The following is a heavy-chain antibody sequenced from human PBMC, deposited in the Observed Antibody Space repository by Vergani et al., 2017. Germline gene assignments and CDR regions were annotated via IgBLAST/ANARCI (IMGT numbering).Heavy chain of an antibody. CDR2: IYPGDSDV. V-gene: IGHV5-51*01. Sequence: EVPLVQCGAAVKKAGESLKISCEGSGYSFPSYWIGWVRQQPGKGLEWMGIIYPGDSDVRYSPSFQGQVTISADKSINTAYLEWSSLKVSDSAMYFCARHSTGETGRGFDPWGQGTQVTVSS. D-gene: IGHD1-1*01. CDR1: GYSFPSYW. J-gene: IGHJ5*02. CDR3: ARHSTGETGRGFDP.